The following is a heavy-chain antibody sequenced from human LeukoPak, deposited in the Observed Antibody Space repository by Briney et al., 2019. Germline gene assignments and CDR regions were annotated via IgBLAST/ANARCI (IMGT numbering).Heavy chain of an antibody. CDR1: GYSFTSYW. Sequence: KPGESLRISCQGSGYSFTSYWISWVRQLPGKGLGWMGRIDHSDSYTNYSPSVQGHVTISADKSISTAYLQWSSLKASDTAMYYCARRVDMVATPLDYWGQGTLVTVSS. CDR2: IDHSDSYT. J-gene: IGHJ4*02. V-gene: IGHV5-10-1*01. D-gene: IGHD5-12*01. CDR3: ARRVDMVATPLDY.